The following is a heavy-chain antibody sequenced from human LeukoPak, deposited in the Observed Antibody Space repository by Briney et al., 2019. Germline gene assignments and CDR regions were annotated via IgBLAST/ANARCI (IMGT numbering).Heavy chain of an antibody. Sequence: QPGGSLRLSCAVSGFTFSSYGMHWVRQAPGKGLEWVAVIWYGGSNKYYADSVKGRFTISRDNSKNTLYLQMNSLRAEDTAVYYCAIQIISSGAFDIWGQGTMVTVSS. V-gene: IGHV3-33*08. CDR1: GFTFSSYG. CDR3: AIQIISSGAFDI. CDR2: IWYGGSNK. J-gene: IGHJ3*02. D-gene: IGHD3-10*01.